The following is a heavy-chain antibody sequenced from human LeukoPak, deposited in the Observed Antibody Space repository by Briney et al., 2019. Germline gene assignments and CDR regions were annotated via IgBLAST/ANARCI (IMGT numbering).Heavy chain of an antibody. V-gene: IGHV1-58*02. CDR2: IVVGSGNT. J-gene: IGHJ6*02. D-gene: IGHD2-21*02. CDR1: GFTFTSSA. Sequence: SVKVSCKASGFTFTSSAMQWVRQARGQRLEWIGWIVVGSGNTNYAQRFQERVTITRDMSTSTAYMELSSLRSEDTAVYYYAADSHADYYYGMDVWGQGTTVTVSS. CDR3: AADSHADYYYGMDV.